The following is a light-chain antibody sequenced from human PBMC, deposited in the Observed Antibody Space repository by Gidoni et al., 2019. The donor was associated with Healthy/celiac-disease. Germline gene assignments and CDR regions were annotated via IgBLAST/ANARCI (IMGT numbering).Light chain of an antibody. V-gene: IGKV1-5*03. CDR3: QQYNSYAPWT. J-gene: IGKJ1*01. Sequence: DIQMTQSPSTLSASVGDRVTITCRASQSISSWLAWYQRKPGKATKLMIYRASSLESGDPSRFSGSGSGTEFTLTISSLQPDDFATYYCQQYNSYAPWTCXQXTRVEIK. CDR1: QSISSW. CDR2: RAS.